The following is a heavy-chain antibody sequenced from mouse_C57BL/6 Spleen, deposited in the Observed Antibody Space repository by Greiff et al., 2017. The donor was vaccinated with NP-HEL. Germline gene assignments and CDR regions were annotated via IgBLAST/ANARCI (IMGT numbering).Heavy chain of an antibody. V-gene: IGHV1-54*01. CDR1: GYAFTNYL. Sequence: QVQLQQSGAELVRPGTSVKVSCKASGYAFTNYLIEWVKQRPGQGLEWIGVINPGSGGTNYNEKFKGKATPTADKSSSTAYMQLSSLTSEDSAVYFCARDVVTTGDFDYRGQGTTLTVSS. CDR3: ARDVVTTGDFDY. J-gene: IGHJ2*01. D-gene: IGHD2-2*01. CDR2: INPGSGGT.